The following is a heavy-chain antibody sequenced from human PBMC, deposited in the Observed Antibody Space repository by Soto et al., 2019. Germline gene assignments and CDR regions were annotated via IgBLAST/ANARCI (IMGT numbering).Heavy chain of an antibody. D-gene: IGHD3-22*01. CDR1: GFTFTSSA. Sequence: SVKVSCKASGFTFTSSAVQWVRQARGQRLEWIGWIVVGSGNTNYAQKFQERVTITRDMSTSTAYMELSSLRSENTAVYYCAAVPYYYDSSGYLYWGQGTLVTVSS. CDR2: IVVGSGNT. CDR3: AAVPYYYDSSGYLY. J-gene: IGHJ4*02. V-gene: IGHV1-58*01.